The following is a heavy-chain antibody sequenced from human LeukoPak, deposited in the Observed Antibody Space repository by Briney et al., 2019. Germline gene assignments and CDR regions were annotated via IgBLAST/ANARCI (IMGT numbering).Heavy chain of an antibody. CDR1: GGSISSSNW. V-gene: IGHV4-4*02. CDR2: IYHSGST. Sequence: NPSETLSLTCAVSGGSISSSNWWSWVRQPPGKGLEWIGEIYHSGSTNYNPSLKSRVTISVDKSKNQFSLRLSSVTAADTAVYYCARKGDSIHYFHYWGQGTLVTVSS. J-gene: IGHJ4*02. CDR3: ARKGDSIHYFHY. D-gene: IGHD6-13*01.